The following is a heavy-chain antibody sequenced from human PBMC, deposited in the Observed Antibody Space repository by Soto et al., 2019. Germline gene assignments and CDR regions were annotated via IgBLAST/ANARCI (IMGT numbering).Heavy chain of an antibody. CDR1: GGTFSSYA. CDR2: IIALFRTS. D-gene: IGHD3-16*01. Sequence: QVPLVQSGAEVKKPGSSVNVSCKASGGTFSSYAMNWVRQAPGQGLEWMGGIIALFRTSNYAHKFQGRVTVTADESTSTVYLELRSLRSDDTAVYYCARVDGGKIDYWGQGTLVTISS. CDR3: ARVDGGKIDY. J-gene: IGHJ4*02. V-gene: IGHV1-69*01.